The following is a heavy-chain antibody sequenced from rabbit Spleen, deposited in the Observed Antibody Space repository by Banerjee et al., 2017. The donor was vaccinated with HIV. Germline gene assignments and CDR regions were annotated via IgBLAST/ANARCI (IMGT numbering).Heavy chain of an antibody. Sequence: QEQLVESGGGLVQPGGSLKLSCTASGFSFSNKAVMCWVRQAPGKGLEWIACIDAGSSGSTYYASWAKGRFTVSKTSSTTVTLQMTSLTVADTAAYFCARDTGSSFSSYGMDLWGPGTLVTVS. J-gene: IGHJ6*01. CDR2: IDAGSSGST. V-gene: IGHV1S45*01. CDR3: ARDTGSSFSSYGMDL. CDR1: GFSFSNKAV. D-gene: IGHD8-1*01.